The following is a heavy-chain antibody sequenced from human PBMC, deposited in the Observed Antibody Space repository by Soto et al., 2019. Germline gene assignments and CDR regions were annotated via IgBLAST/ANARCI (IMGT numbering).Heavy chain of an antibody. J-gene: IGHJ3*02. CDR1: GFTFSTYN. CDR2: ISTSGSYI. CDR3: ATIGDRDGFDI. D-gene: IGHD4-17*01. V-gene: IGHV3-21*06. Sequence: EVQLVESGGGLVKPEESLRLSCAASGFTFSTYNMKWVRQAPGKGLEWVSSISTSGSYIFYAGSVRGRFTIFRDDAKNSLLLQMNSLRAEDTAVYYCATIGDRDGFDIWGQGTTVIVSS.